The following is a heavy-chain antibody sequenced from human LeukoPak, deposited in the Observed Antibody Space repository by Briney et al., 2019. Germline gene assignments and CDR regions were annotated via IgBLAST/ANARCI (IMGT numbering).Heavy chain of an antibody. CDR1: GGTFSSYA. CDR2: IIPIFGTA. J-gene: IGHJ4*02. V-gene: IGHV1-69*06. Sequence: ASVKVSCKASGGTFSSYAISWVRQAPGQGLEWMGGIIPIFGTANYAQKFQGRVTITADKSTSTAYMELSSLRSEDTAVYYCAKVRWGSDNALDSWGQGTLVTGSS. D-gene: IGHD3-16*01. CDR3: AKVRWGSDNALDS.